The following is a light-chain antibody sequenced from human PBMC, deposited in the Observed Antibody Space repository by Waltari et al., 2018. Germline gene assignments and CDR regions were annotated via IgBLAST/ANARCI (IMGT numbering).Light chain of an antibody. Sequence: QSVLTQPPSASGTPGQRVTISCSGSSSNIGSNYVYWYQQLPGTAPKLLIYRNNHRPSGVLDRCSGSKSDTSASLAISGLRSEDEADYYCAAWDDSLSGPGVFGGGTKLTVL. CDR1: SSNIGSNY. CDR2: RNN. J-gene: IGLJ3*02. CDR3: AAWDDSLSGPGV. V-gene: IGLV1-47*01.